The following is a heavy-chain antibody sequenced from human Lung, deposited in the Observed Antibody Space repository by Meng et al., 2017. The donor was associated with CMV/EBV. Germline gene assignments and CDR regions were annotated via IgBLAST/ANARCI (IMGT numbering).Heavy chain of an antibody. V-gene: IGHV4-59*01. CDR3: ARGTGTTQHYFDY. J-gene: IGHJ4*02. CDR1: RASISSFY. CDR2: VSDSGSA. D-gene: IGHD1-1*01. Sequence: SETLSLXCTISRASISSFYWSWIRQPPGKGLQWIGYVSDSGSAKYNPSLESRGTISRDRSRNQFYLNLNSVTAADTVMYFCARGTGTTQHYFDYWGQGMLVTVSS.